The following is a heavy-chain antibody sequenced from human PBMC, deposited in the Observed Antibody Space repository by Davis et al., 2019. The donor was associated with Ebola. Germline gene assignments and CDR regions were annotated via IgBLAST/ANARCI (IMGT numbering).Heavy chain of an antibody. D-gene: IGHD5-24*01. CDR3: ARGTNGYNPGGYFDS. CDR2: IYPGDSDT. J-gene: IGHJ4*02. V-gene: IGHV5-51*01. Sequence: GESLKISCEGSGYSFTSYWIGWVRQMPGKGLEWMGIIYPGDSDTRYSPSFQGQVTISADKSISTAYLQWRSLKASDTAIYYCARGTNGYNPGGYFDSWGQGTLVTVSS. CDR1: GYSFTSYW.